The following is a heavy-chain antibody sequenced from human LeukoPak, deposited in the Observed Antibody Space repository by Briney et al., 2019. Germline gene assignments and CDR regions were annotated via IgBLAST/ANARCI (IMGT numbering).Heavy chain of an antibody. Sequence: PGGSLRLSCAASGFTFSSYEMNGARQAPGKGLEGVSYFSSSGSTIYYADSVKGRFTISRDNAKNSLYLKMNSLRAEDTAVYYCAREDIVVVPGDYGMDVWGKGTTVTVSS. J-gene: IGHJ6*04. CDR3: AREDIVVVPGDYGMDV. V-gene: IGHV3-48*03. D-gene: IGHD2-2*01. CDR2: FSSSGSTI. CDR1: GFTFSSYE.